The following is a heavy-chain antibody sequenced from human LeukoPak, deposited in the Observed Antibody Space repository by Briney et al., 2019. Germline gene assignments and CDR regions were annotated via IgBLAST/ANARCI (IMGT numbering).Heavy chain of an antibody. Sequence: ASETLSLTCTVSGGSISSGYYYWSWLRQPAGKGLEWIGRIYTSGSTNDNPTPKSRDTISVDRSKNQFSLKLSSVTAADTAVYYWARDGNVPADLVRISIAARPGWFDPWGQGTLVTVSS. D-gene: IGHD6-6*01. V-gene: IGHV4-61*02. CDR3: ARDGNVPADLVRISIAARPGWFDP. CDR2: IYTSGST. CDR1: GGSISSGYYY. J-gene: IGHJ5*02.